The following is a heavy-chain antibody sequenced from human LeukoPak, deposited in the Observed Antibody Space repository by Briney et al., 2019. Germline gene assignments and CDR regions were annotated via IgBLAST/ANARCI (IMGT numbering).Heavy chain of an antibody. CDR3: ARAGDGYIADILDY. CDR1: GFTFSSYW. J-gene: IGHJ4*02. Sequence: GGSLRLSCAASGFTFSSYWMSWVRQDPGKGLEWVATIKQDGSEKYYVDSVKGRFTISRDNAKNSLYLQMNSLRAEDTAVYYCARAGDGYIADILDYWGQGTLVTVSS. V-gene: IGHV3-7*01. CDR2: IKQDGSEK. D-gene: IGHD5-24*01.